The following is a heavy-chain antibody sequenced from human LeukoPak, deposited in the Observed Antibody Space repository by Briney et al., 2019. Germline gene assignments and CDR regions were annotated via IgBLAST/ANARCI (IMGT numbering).Heavy chain of an antibody. Sequence: SGGSLRLPCAASGFTFDDYAMHWVRQAPGKDLEWVSLISWDGGSTYYADSVKGRFTISRDNSKNSLYLQMNSLRAEDTALYYCAKGDDYSNSGGSHYWGQGTLVTVSS. J-gene: IGHJ4*02. D-gene: IGHD4-11*01. CDR3: AKGDDYSNSGGSHY. CDR1: GFTFDDYA. CDR2: ISWDGGST. V-gene: IGHV3-43D*03.